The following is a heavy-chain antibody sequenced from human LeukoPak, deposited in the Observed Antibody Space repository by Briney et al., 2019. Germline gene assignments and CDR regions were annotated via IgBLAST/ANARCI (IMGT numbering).Heavy chain of an antibody. D-gene: IGHD3-9*01. J-gene: IGHJ4*02. V-gene: IGHV4-34*01. CDR2: INHRGST. CDR3: ARDRTQYYDILTGYSTPHLGYFDY. Sequence: PSETLSLTCAVYGGSFSGYYWSWIRQPPGKGLEWIGEINHRGSTNYNPSLKSRVTVSLDTSKNQFSLKLSSVTAADTAVYYCARDRTQYYDILTGYSTPHLGYFDYWGQGTLVTVSS. CDR1: GGSFSGYY.